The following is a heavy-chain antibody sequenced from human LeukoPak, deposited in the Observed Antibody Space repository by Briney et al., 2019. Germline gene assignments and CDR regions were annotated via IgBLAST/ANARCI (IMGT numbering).Heavy chain of an antibody. CDR3: ARESSSWYLDAFDI. CDR2: IIPIFGTA. D-gene: IGHD6-13*01. Sequence: GASVKVSCKASGGTFSSYAISWVRQAPGQGLEWMGGIIPIFGTANYARKFQGRVTITADESTSTAYMELSSLRSEDTAVYYCARESSSWYLDAFDIWGQGTMVTVSS. V-gene: IGHV1-69*13. CDR1: GGTFSSYA. J-gene: IGHJ3*02.